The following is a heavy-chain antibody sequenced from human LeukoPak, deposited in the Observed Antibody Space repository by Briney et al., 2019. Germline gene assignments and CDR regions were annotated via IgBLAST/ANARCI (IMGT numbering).Heavy chain of an antibody. CDR1: GFTFTSYE. V-gene: IGHV3-74*01. D-gene: IGHD1-26*01. CDR3: AGFYEWERLAFDY. J-gene: IGHJ4*02. CDR2: IPGDGSNR. Sequence: GRSLRLSCAASGFTFTSYEMDCVRQPSGKGLVWVSRIPGDGSNRSHADSVKRRFTISRDNSKNTLYLQMNSLRAEDTAVYYCAGFYEWERLAFDYWGEGNLVTVSS.